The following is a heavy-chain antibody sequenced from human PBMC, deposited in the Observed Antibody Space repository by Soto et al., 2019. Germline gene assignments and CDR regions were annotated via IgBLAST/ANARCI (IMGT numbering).Heavy chain of an antibody. D-gene: IGHD2-8*02. J-gene: IGHJ4*02. CDR2: ISRDGGTK. CDR3: TGAGASGY. Sequence: QVQLVESGGGVVQPGRSLRLSCAASGFTVSSYGMHWVRQAPGKGLEWVAVISRDGGTKYYADSVKGRFTISRDNSRNTLFLEMYSLRGDDVALYYCTGAGASGYWGQGTLVTVSS. CDR1: GFTVSSYG. V-gene: IGHV3-30*03.